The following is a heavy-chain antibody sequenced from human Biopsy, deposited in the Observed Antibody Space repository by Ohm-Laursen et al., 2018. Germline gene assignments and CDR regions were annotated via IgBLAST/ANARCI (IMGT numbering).Heavy chain of an antibody. Sequence: SDTLSLTCAVFGKTFSDYQWSWIRQPPGKGLEWIGQINQAGTTNYNPSLKSRVTMSVDTSKNHFSLNLNSVTAADTAVYYCAGIVLGPTNDAFDIWGQGTMVTVSS. D-gene: IGHD1-26*01. CDR1: GKTFSDYQ. CDR2: INQAGTT. V-gene: IGHV4-34*08. J-gene: IGHJ3*02. CDR3: AGIVLGPTNDAFDI.